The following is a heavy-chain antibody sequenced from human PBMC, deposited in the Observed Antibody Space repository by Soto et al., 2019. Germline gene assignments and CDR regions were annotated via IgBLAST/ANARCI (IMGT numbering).Heavy chain of an antibody. CDR1: GGSISGSSYY. CDR3: ARAREYSCYDYDY. CDR2: IYYSGST. J-gene: IGHJ4*02. Sequence: SETLSLTCTVSGGSISGSSYYWGWIRQPPGKGLEWIGSIYYSGSTYYNPSLKSRVTMTRDTSTSTTYMELSRLRSEDTAVYYCARAREYSCYDYDYWGQGTLVTVSS. V-gene: IGHV4-39*07. D-gene: IGHD5-12*01.